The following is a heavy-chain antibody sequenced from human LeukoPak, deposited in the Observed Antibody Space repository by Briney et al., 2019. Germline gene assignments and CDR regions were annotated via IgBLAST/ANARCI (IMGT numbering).Heavy chain of an antibody. CDR1: GYSFTSYW. Sequence: GGSLKISCKGSGYSFTSYWIGWVRQMPGKGLEWMGIIYPGDSDTRYSPSFQGQVTISADKSISTAYLQWSSLKASDTAMYYCARLSYDSSGYYYGYFDYWGQGTLVTVSS. V-gene: IGHV5-51*01. CDR2: IYPGDSDT. J-gene: IGHJ4*02. CDR3: ARLSYDSSGYYYGYFDY. D-gene: IGHD3-22*01.